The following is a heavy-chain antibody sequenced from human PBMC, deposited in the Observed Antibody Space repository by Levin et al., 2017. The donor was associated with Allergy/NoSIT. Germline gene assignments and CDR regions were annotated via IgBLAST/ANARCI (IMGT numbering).Heavy chain of an antibody. D-gene: IGHD6-13*01. CDR3: AKGRSIAAAGTPISYDYGMDV. Sequence: SETLSLTCTVSGGSISSYYWSWIRQPPGKGLEWIGYIYYSGSTNYNPSLKSRVTISVDTSKNQFSLKLSSVTAADTAVYYCAKGRSIAAAGTPISYDYGMDVWGQGTTVTVSS. V-gene: IGHV4-59*01. CDR1: GGSISSYY. J-gene: IGHJ6*02. CDR2: IYYSGST.